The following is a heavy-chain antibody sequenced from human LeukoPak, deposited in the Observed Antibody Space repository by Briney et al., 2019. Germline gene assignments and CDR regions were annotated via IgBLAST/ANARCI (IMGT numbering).Heavy chain of an antibody. CDR2: ISSSGSTI. CDR3: AREGCSGGSCQLFDY. CDR1: GFTFSSYE. D-gene: IGHD2-15*01. J-gene: IGHJ4*02. Sequence: GGSLRLSCAASGFTFSSYEMNWVRQAPGKGLEWVSYISSSGSTIYYADSVKGRFTISRDNAKNSLYLQMNSLRAEDTAVYYCAREGCSGGSCQLFDYWGQGTLVTVSS. V-gene: IGHV3-48*03.